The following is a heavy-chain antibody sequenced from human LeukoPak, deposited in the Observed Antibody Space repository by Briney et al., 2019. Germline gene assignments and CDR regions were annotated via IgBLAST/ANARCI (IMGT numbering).Heavy chain of an antibody. D-gene: IGHD6-13*01. CDR2: ISYDGSNK. J-gene: IGHJ4*02. CDR1: GFTFSTYG. Sequence: GGSLRLSCAASGFTFSTYGMHWVRQAPGKGLEWVAVISYDGSNKYYADSVKGRFTISRDNSKNALYLQMNSLRAEDTAVYYCAKSGTRSSWSPRVKTYLDYWGQGTLVTVSS. V-gene: IGHV3-30*18. CDR3: AKSGTRSSWSPRVKTYLDY.